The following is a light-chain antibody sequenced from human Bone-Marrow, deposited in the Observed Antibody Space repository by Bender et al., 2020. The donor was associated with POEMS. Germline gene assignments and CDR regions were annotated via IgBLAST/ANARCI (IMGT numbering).Light chain of an antibody. V-gene: IGLV2-11*01. CDR1: SSDVGSYNY. J-gene: IGLJ2*01. Sequence: QSALTQPPSASGSPGQSVTISCTGTSSDVGSYNYVSWYQQHPGKAPKLMIYEVNQRPTGVPDRFSGSGSGNAASVTICGLGAEEEADYFCCSYAGRYTLIFGGGPKLPVL. CDR2: EVN. CDR3: CSYAGRYTLI.